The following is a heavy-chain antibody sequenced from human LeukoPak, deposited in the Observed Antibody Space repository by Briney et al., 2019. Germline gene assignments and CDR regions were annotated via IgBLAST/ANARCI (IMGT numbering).Heavy chain of an antibody. D-gene: IGHD2-2*01. CDR1: GFTFSGSA. J-gene: IGHJ4*02. V-gene: IGHV3-73*01. CDR2: IRSKANTYAT. CDR3: TRQRLVAAALEDFDY. Sequence: PGGSLRLSCAASGFTFSGSAMHWVRQASGKGLEWVGRIRSKANTYATAYAASVRGRFTIYRDDSNNTAYLQMNSLKTEDTAVYYCTRQRLVAAALEDFDYWGQGTLVTVSS.